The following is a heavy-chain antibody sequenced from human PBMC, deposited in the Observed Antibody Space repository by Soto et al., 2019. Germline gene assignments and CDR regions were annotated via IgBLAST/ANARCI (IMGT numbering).Heavy chain of an antibody. CDR3: AKDIGSSYQWGWGHRLGYFDY. J-gene: IGHJ4*02. CDR2: ISWDGGST. CDR1: GFTFDDYT. D-gene: IGHD6-19*01. Sequence: GGSLRLSCAASGFTFDDYTMHWVRQAPGKGLEWVSLISWDGGSTYYADSVKGRFTISRDNSKNSLYLQMNSLRTEDTALYYCAKDIGSSYQWGWGHRLGYFDYWGQGTLVTVSS. V-gene: IGHV3-43*01.